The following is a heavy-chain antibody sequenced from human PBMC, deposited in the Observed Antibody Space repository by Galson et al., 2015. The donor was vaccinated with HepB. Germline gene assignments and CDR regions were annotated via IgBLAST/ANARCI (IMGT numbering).Heavy chain of an antibody. J-gene: IGHJ6*02. V-gene: IGHV1-18*04. CDR1: GYTFTSYG. Sequence: SVKVSCKASGYTFTSYGIGWVRQAPGQGLEWMGWISAYNGNTNYAQKLQGRVTMTTDTSTSTAYMELRSLRSDDTAVYYCARVVVPAAMDYYYGMDVWGQGTTVTVSS. D-gene: IGHD2-2*01. CDR3: ARVVVPAAMDYYYGMDV. CDR2: ISAYNGNT.